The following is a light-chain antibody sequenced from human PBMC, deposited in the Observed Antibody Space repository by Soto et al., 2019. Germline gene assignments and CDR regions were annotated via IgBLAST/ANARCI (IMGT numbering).Light chain of an antibody. Sequence: DIVMTQSPDSLAVSLGERATINCTSGRSLFYSPHNKSYLAWYQQKVGQPPQMLIYWASTRESGVPDRFRGSWSGTDFTLTISSLQADDGAVSYCQQYYRAPRTFGQGTKVE. CDR3: QQYYRAPRT. CDR2: WAS. V-gene: IGKV4-1*01. CDR1: RSLFYSPHNKSY. J-gene: IGKJ2*01.